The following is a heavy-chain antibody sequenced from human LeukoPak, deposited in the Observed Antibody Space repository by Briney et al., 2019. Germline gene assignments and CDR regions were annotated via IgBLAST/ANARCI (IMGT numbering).Heavy chain of an antibody. CDR1: GLSLSTSGMR. Sequence: SGHALVKPTQTLTLTCTFSGLSLSTSGMRVSWIRQPQGKALEWLARIHWDDNKFYSTSLKTRLTISKDTSKNQVVLTMTNMDPVDTATYYCARIPQYCSGGTCYSGTFDYWGQGTLVTVSS. CDR2: IHWDDNK. J-gene: IGHJ4*02. V-gene: IGHV2-70*04. D-gene: IGHD2-15*01. CDR3: ARIPQYCSGGTCYSGTFDY.